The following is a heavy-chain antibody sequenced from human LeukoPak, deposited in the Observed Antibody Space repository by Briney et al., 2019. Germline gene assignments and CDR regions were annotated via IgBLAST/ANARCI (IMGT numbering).Heavy chain of an antibody. Sequence: GRSLRLSCAASGFTFSSYAMHWVRQAPGKGLEWVAVISYDGSNKYYADSVKGRFTISRDNSKNTLYLQMNSLRAEDTAVYYCARDALIVGATTYYFDYWGQGTLVTVSS. V-gene: IGHV3-30-3*01. D-gene: IGHD1-26*01. CDR3: ARDALIVGATTYYFDY. J-gene: IGHJ4*02. CDR1: GFTFSSYA. CDR2: ISYDGSNK.